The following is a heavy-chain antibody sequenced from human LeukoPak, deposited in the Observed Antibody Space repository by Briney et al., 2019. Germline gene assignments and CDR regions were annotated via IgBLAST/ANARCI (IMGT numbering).Heavy chain of an antibody. V-gene: IGHV3-23*01. CDR2: ISGSGIST. D-gene: IGHD3-9*01. J-gene: IGHJ4*02. Sequence: GSLRLSCAASGFTFRSYALSWVRQAPGKGLEWVSTISGSGISTYYSDSVKGRFTISRDNSKNTLYLQMNSLRAEDTAVYYCAKGDNDILTGYYNPFDYWGQGTLVTVSS. CDR3: AKGDNDILTGYYNPFDY. CDR1: GFTFRSYA.